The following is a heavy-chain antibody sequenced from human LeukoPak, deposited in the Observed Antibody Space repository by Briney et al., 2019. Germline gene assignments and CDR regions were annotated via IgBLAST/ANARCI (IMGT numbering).Heavy chain of an antibody. V-gene: IGHV3-74*01. CDR3: ARGITMVRGSGLDY. Sequence: PGGSLRLSCAASGFTFSGYWMHWVRQAPGKGLVWVSRINSDGSSTSYADSVKGRFTISRDNAKNTLYLQMNSLRAEDTAVYYCARGITMVRGSGLDYWGQGTLVTVSS. J-gene: IGHJ4*02. D-gene: IGHD3-10*01. CDR2: INSDGSST. CDR1: GFTFSGYW.